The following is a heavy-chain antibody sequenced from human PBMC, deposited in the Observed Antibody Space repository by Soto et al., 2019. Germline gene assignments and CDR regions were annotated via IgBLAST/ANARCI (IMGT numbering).Heavy chain of an antibody. J-gene: IGHJ6*02. CDR3: ARAPAGSYNYYYYYYGMDV. CDR2: IKQDGSEK. V-gene: IGHV3-7*03. Sequence: QPGGSLRLSCAASGFTFSSYWMSWVRQAPGKGLEWVANIKQDGSEKYYVDSVKGRFTISRDNAKNSLYLQMNSLRAEDTAVYYCARAPAGSYNYYYYYYGMDVWGQGTTVTVSS. CDR1: GFTFSSYW. D-gene: IGHD3-10*01.